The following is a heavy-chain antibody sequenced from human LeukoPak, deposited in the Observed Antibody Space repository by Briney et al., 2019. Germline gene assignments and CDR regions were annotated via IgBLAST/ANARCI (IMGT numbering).Heavy chain of an antibody. CDR2: IKFDGSDK. CDR1: GFTFRNYW. D-gene: IGHD3-22*01. CDR3: ANGGTYSSGP. V-gene: IGHV3-7*01. J-gene: IGHJ5*02. Sequence: GGSLRLSCAASGFTFRNYWMSWVRQAPGKGLEWVANIKFDGSDKFYVDSVKGRFTISRDNAKNSLFLRINSLRAEDTAVYYCANGGTYSSGPWGQGTLVTVSS.